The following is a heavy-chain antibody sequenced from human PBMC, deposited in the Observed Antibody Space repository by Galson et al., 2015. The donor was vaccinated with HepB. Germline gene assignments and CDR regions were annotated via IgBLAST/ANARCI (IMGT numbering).Heavy chain of an antibody. CDR1: GFTFTNAW. D-gene: IGHD4-17*01. CDR3: TTVDLSFGYGDEVD. J-gene: IGHJ4*02. CDR2: IGSNLDGGTQ. V-gene: IGHV3-15*04. Sequence: SLRLSCAASGFTFTNAWMSWVRQAPGKGLEWVGRIGSNLDGGTQDYAAPVKGRFIISRDDSKNTLFLQRNRLKTEDTAMYFCTTVDLSFGYGDEVDWGQGTLVTVSS.